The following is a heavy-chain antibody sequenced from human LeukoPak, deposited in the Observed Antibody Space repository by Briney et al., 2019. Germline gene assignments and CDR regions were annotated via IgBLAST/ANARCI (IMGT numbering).Heavy chain of an antibody. D-gene: IGHD5-18*01. V-gene: IGHV4-39*01. CDR1: GGSISSSIYY. CDR2: IYYSGST. CDR3: ARHWIQLWFFDY. J-gene: IGHJ4*02. Sequence: SETLSLTCTVSGGSISSSIYYWGWIRQPPGKGLEWIGSIYYSGSTYNNPSLKSRVTISVDTSKKQFSLKLSSVTAADTAVYYCARHWIQLWFFDYWGQGTLVTVSS.